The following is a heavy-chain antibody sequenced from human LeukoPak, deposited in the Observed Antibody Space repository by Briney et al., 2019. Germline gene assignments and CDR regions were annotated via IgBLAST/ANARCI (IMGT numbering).Heavy chain of an antibody. Sequence: SQTLSLTCTVSGGSISSYYWSWIRQPPGKGLEWIGYIYTSGSTNYNPSLKSRVTISVDTSKNQFSLKLSSVTAADTAVYYCARHGYYNFWNTDEGDAFDIWGQGTMVTVSS. CDR2: IYTSGST. CDR1: GGSISSYY. J-gene: IGHJ3*02. V-gene: IGHV4-4*09. CDR3: ARHGYYNFWNTDEGDAFDI. D-gene: IGHD3-3*01.